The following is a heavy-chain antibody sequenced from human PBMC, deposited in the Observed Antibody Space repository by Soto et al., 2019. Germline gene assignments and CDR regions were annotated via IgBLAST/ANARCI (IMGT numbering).Heavy chain of an antibody. Sequence: PGGSLRLSCAASGFTFSGSAMHWVRQASGKGLEWVGRIRSKANSYATAYAASVKGRFTISRDDSKNTAYLQMNSLKTEDTAVYYCTTTLRTNSSGWPDTFDIWGQGTMVTVSS. CDR2: IRSKANSYAT. CDR1: GFTFSGSA. D-gene: IGHD6-19*01. J-gene: IGHJ3*02. V-gene: IGHV3-73*01. CDR3: TTTLRTNSSGWPDTFDI.